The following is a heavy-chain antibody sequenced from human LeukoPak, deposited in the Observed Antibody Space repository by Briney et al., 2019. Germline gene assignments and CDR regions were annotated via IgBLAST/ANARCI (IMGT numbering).Heavy chain of an antibody. V-gene: IGHV4-34*01. CDR1: GGSFSGYY. J-gene: IGHJ3*02. D-gene: IGHD3-10*01. CDR3: ARGLWSRVDDFDI. Sequence: SETLSLTCAVSGGSFSGYYWSWIRQPPGKGLEWIGEINHSGSTNYNPSLKSRVTISVDTSKNQFSLKLSSVTAADTAVYYCARGLWSRVDDFDIWGQGTMVTVSS. CDR2: INHSGST.